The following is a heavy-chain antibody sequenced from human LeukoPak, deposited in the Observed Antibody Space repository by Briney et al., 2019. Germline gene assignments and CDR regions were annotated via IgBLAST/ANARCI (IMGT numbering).Heavy chain of an antibody. J-gene: IGHJ1*01. CDR1: GGSISIYY. CDR2: IYYSGST. CDR3: ASNTLDCSGGSCYPGYFQH. D-gene: IGHD2-15*01. Sequence: SETLSLTCTVSGGSISIYYWSWIRQPPGKGLEWIGYIYYSGSTNYNPSLKSRVTISVDTSKNQFSLKLSSVTAADTAVYYCASNTLDCSGGSCYPGYFQHWGQGTLVTVSS. V-gene: IGHV4-59*01.